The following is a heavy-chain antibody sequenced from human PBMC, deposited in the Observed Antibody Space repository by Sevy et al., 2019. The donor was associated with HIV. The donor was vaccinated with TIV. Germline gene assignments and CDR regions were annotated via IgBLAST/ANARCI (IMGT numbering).Heavy chain of an antibody. CDR2: VSWNSAYI. CDR1: GFTFDDYA. J-gene: IGHJ3*02. Sequence: GGSLRLSCAASGFTFDDYAMHWVRHTPRKGLEWVSSVSWNSAYIKYADSVKGRFTISRDNAKKSLYLQMSSLRVEDTALYYCVKGTMVALMDLYACFHIWGRGTMVTVSS. D-gene: IGHD2-8*01. V-gene: IGHV3-9*01. CDR3: VKGTMVALMDLYACFHI.